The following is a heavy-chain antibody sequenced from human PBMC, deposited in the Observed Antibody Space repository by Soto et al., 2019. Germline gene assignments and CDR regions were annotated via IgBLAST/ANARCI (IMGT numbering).Heavy chain of an antibody. CDR1: GDSVSSNSAA. J-gene: IGHJ6*02. Sequence: SQTLSLTCAISGDSVSSNSAAWNWIRQSPSRGLEWLGRTYYRSKWYNDYAVSVQSRITINPDTSKNQFSLQLNSVTPEDTAVYYCARETTAVWGMDYYYYYGMDVWGQGTTVTVSS. D-gene: IGHD2-8*01. CDR3: ARETTAVWGMDYYYYYGMDV. CDR2: TYYRSKWYN. V-gene: IGHV6-1*01.